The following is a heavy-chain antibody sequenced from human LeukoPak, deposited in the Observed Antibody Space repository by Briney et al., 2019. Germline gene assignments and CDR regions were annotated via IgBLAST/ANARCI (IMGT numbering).Heavy chain of an antibody. CDR1: GFTFSNYE. J-gene: IGHJ4*02. CDR2: ISSGGSTI. D-gene: IGHD3-3*01. V-gene: IGHV3-48*03. CDR3: ARGVVIVGIDY. Sequence: GGSLGLSCAASGFTFSNYEMYWVRQAPGKGLEWVSYISSGGSTINYADSVKGRFTISRDNAKNSLYLKMNSLRAEDTAAYYCARGVVIVGIDYWGQGTLVTVSS.